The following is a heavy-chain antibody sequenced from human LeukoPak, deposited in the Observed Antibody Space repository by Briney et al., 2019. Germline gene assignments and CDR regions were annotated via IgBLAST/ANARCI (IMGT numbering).Heavy chain of an antibody. J-gene: IGHJ6*02. CDR3: AGLRYLEWSRHYYYGMDV. Sequence: SVKVSCKASGGTFSSYAISWVRQAPGQGLEWMGGIIPIFGTANYAQKFQGRVTITADESTSTAYMELSSLRSEDTAVYYCAGLRYLEWSRHYYYGMDVWGQGTTVTVSS. D-gene: IGHD3-3*01. V-gene: IGHV1-69*13. CDR2: IIPIFGTA. CDR1: GGTFSSYA.